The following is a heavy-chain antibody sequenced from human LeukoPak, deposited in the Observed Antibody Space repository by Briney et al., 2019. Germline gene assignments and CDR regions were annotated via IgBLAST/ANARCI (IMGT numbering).Heavy chain of an antibody. D-gene: IGHD1-26*01. J-gene: IGHJ4*02. CDR2: IYSGGDT. V-gene: IGHV3-66*01. CDR3: ARRSGEGYFDC. Sequence: GGSLRLSCAASGFIVSSNYMTWVRQAPGKGLEWLSVIYSGGDTYYADSVKGKFTISRDNSKNTLYLQMNSLRAEDTAVYYCARRSGEGYFDCWGQGTLVTVSS. CDR1: GFIVSSNY.